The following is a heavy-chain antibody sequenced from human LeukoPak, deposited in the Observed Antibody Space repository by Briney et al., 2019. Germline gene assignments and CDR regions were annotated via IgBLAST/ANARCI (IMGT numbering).Heavy chain of an antibody. V-gene: IGHV4-59*01. Sequence: SETLSLTCTVSGDSINSYYWSWIRQTPGKGLEWVGYIYYSGSTNYNPSLKSRVTISVDTSKNQFSLKLSSVTAADTAVYYCARYRNIVGATFRFFDLWGRGTLVTVSS. CDR3: ARYRNIVGATFRFFDL. CDR1: GDSINSYY. J-gene: IGHJ2*01. CDR2: IYYSGST. D-gene: IGHD1-26*01.